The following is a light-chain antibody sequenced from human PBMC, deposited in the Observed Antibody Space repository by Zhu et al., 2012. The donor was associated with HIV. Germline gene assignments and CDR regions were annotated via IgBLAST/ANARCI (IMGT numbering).Light chain of an antibody. V-gene: IGKV1-5*03. CDR1: QSVYKW. Sequence: DIQMTQSPSTLSASIGDRVTITCRASQSVYKWLAWYQQKPEKAPKLLIYEASILETGVPSRFSGSGSGTEFTLTISSLQPDDSATYYCQQYNSYSPLTFGGGTKVEIK. CDR2: EAS. CDR3: QQYNSYSPLT. J-gene: IGKJ4*01.